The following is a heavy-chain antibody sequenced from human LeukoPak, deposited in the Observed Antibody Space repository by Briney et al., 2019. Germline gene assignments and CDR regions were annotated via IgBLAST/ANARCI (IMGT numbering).Heavy chain of an antibody. Sequence: DSVKVSCKASGYTFTTYGFSWVRQAPGQGLEWMGWISAYNGNTNYAQNLQGRVTMTTDTSTSTGYMELRSLRSDDKAVYYCTRDWGAYDSSGYYLNFDYWGQGTLVTVSS. CDR2: ISAYNGNT. CDR3: TRDWGAYDSSGYYLNFDY. CDR1: GYTFTTYG. V-gene: IGHV1-18*01. J-gene: IGHJ4*02. D-gene: IGHD3-22*01.